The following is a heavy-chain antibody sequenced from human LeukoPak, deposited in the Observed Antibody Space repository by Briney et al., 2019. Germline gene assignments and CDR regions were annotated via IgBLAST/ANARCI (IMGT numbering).Heavy chain of an antibody. D-gene: IGHD3-22*01. Sequence: SVKVSCKASGYTLTDYYLHWVRQAPGQGLEWMGRIIPILGIANYAQKFQGRVTITADKSTSTAYMELSSLRSEDTAVYYCASQKDYYDSSGPFPGYWGQGTLVTVSS. J-gene: IGHJ4*02. CDR2: IIPILGIA. V-gene: IGHV1-69*02. CDR3: ASQKDYYDSSGPFPGY. CDR1: GYTLTDYY.